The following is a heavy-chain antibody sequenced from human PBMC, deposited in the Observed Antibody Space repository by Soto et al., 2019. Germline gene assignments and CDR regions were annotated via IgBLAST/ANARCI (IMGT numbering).Heavy chain of an antibody. D-gene: IGHD2-2*01. CDR1: GGSISSGGYY. CDR3: ARAHLVPAASAGWFDP. J-gene: IGHJ5*02. CDR2: IYYSGST. Sequence: QVQLQESGPGLVKPSQTLSLTCTVSGGSISSGGYYWSWIRQHPGKGLEWIGYIYYSGSTYYNPSLKSRVTISVDTSKNQFSLKLSSVTAADTAVYYCARAHLVPAASAGWFDPWGQGTLVTVSS. V-gene: IGHV4-31*03.